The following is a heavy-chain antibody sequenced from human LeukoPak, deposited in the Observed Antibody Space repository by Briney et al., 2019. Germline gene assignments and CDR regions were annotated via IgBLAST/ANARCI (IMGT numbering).Heavy chain of an antibody. V-gene: IGHV3-33*01. CDR3: ARDRATVTSSFDY. D-gene: IGHD4-17*01. CDR1: GFTFSSYG. CDR2: IWYDGSNK. Sequence: GGSLRLSCAASGFTFSSYGMHWVRQAPGKGLEWVAVIWYDGSNKYYADSVKGRFTISRDNSKNTLYLQMNSLRAEDTAVYYCARDRATVTSSFDYWGQGTLVTVSS. J-gene: IGHJ4*02.